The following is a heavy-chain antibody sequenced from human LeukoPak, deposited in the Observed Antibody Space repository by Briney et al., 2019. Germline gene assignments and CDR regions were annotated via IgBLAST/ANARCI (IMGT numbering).Heavy chain of an antibody. D-gene: IGHD2-2*01. Sequence: PGGSLRLSCAASGFIFGDHYMSWIRQAPGKGLEWVSHISGSGGSTYYADSVKGRFTISRDNSKNTLYLQMNSLRAEDTAVYYCAKDRRYCSSTSCPKWVPFDYWGQGTLVTVSS. V-gene: IGHV3-23*01. J-gene: IGHJ4*02. CDR1: GFIFGDHY. CDR2: ISGSGGST. CDR3: AKDRRYCSSTSCPKWVPFDY.